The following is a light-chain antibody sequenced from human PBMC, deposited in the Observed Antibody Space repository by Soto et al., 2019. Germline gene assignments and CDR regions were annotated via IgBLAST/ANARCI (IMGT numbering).Light chain of an antibody. V-gene: IGKV1-39*01. CDR2: AAS. Sequence: DIQMTQSPSSLSASVGDRVTITCRASQSIATFLNWYQERPGQAPRLLIYAASNLENGVPSTFSGSGSETFFTLTISSLQPEDFATYYCQQSYRIPVTFGQGTKLEIK. J-gene: IGKJ2*01. CDR1: QSIATF. CDR3: QQSYRIPVT.